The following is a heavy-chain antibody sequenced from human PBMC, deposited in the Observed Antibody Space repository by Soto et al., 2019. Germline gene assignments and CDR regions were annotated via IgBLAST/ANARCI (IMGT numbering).Heavy chain of an antibody. Sequence: QLQLQESGPGLVKPSETLSLTCTVSGGSISSSSYYWGWIRQPPGKGLEWIGSIYYSGSTYYNPSLKSRVPISVDTSKNQFSLKLSSVTAADTAVYYCAGWGIAALKGWFDPWGQGTLVTVSS. CDR3: AGWGIAALKGWFDP. J-gene: IGHJ5*02. V-gene: IGHV4-39*01. CDR1: GGSISSSSYY. CDR2: IYYSGST. D-gene: IGHD6-13*01.